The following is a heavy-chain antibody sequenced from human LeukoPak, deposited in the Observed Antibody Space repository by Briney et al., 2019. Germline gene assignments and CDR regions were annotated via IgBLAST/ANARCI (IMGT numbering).Heavy chain of an antibody. CDR3: ARVKSVVVVTAIRYAFDI. V-gene: IGHV4-61*01. D-gene: IGHD2-21*02. CDR1: GGSVSSGSYY. J-gene: IGHJ3*02. Sequence: SQTLSLTCTVSGGSVSSGSYYWSWIRQPPGKGLEWIGYIYYSGSTNYNPSLKSRVTISVDTSKNQFSLKLSSVTAADTAVYYCARVKSVVVVTAIRYAFDIWGQRTMVTVSS. CDR2: IYYSGST.